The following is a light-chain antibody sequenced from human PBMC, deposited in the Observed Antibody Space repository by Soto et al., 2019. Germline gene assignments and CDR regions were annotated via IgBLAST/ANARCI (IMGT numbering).Light chain of an antibody. CDR3: QQANSFTWT. J-gene: IGKJ1*01. CDR1: QGISSW. Sequence: DIQMTQSPSSVSASVGDRVTITCRASQGISSWLVWYQKRPGKDPKILIYDASSLQSGVPSRFSGSGSGTDFNLTISSLQTEDFATYYCQQANSFTWTFGQGTKLDIK. V-gene: IGKV1-12*01. CDR2: DAS.